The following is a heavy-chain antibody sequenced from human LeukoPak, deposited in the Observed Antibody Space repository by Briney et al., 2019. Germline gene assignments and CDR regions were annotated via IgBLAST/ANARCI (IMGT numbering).Heavy chain of an antibody. CDR3: AREGGVRGVIPLGY. Sequence: SETLSLTCAVYGGSFSGYYWSWIRQPPGKGPEWIGEINHSGSTNYNPSLKSRVTISVDTSKNQFSLKLSSVTAADTAVYYCAREGGVRGVIPLGYWGQGTLVTVSS. D-gene: IGHD3-10*01. J-gene: IGHJ4*02. CDR2: INHSGST. V-gene: IGHV4-34*01. CDR1: GGSFSGYY.